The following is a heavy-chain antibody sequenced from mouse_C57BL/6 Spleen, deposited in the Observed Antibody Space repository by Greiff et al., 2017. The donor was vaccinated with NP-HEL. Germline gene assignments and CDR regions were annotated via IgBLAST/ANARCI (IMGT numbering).Heavy chain of an antibody. V-gene: IGHV1-64*01. CDR3: ARENYYSNYRLDY. Sequence: VQLQQPGAELVKPGASVKLSCKASGYTFTSYWMHWVKQRPGQGLEWIGMIHPNSGSTNYNEKFKSKATLTVDKSSSTAYMQLSSLTSEDSAVYYCARENYYSNYRLDYWGQGTTLTVSS. CDR2: IHPNSGST. CDR1: GYTFTSYW. J-gene: IGHJ2*01. D-gene: IGHD2-5*01.